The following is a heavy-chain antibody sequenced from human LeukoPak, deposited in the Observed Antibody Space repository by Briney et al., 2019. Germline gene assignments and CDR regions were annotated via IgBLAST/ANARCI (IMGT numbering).Heavy chain of an antibody. Sequence: SETLSLTCAVYGGSLSGYYWSWIRQPPGKGLEWIGEINHSGSTNYNTSLKSRVTISVDTSKNQFSLKLSSVTAADTAVYYCARGSLIAVAGTVGGPYYFDYWGQGTLVTVSS. D-gene: IGHD6-19*01. CDR3: ARGSLIAVAGTVGGPYYFDY. CDR2: INHSGST. CDR1: GGSLSGYY. V-gene: IGHV4-34*01. J-gene: IGHJ4*02.